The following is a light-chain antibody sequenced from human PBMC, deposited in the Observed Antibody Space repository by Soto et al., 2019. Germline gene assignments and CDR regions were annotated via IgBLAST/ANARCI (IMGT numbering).Light chain of an antibody. Sequence: QPVLTQSPSASASLGASVKLTCTLSSGHSSYAIAWHQQQPEKGPRYLMNVNSDGSHSKGDGIPDRFSGSRSGAERYLTISSLQSEDEADYYCQTWGTDTVVFGGGTKVTVL. CDR2: VNSDGSH. J-gene: IGLJ2*01. CDR3: QTWGTDTVV. CDR1: SGHSSYA. V-gene: IGLV4-69*01.